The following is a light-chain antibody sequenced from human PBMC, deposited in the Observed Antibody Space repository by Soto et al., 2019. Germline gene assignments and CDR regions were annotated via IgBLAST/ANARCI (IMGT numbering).Light chain of an antibody. V-gene: IGKV2-24*01. CDR1: QSLVHNDGNTY. CDR3: MQATQPHGT. J-gene: IGKJ1*01. Sequence: DIVMTQTPLSSPVTLGQAASISCRSSQSLVHNDGNTYFSWFQQRPGQPPRLLIYKVSDRVSVVPDRFSGSGAGTDFTLTISRVDAEDVGVYYCMQATQPHGTFGHGTKVEIK. CDR2: KVS.